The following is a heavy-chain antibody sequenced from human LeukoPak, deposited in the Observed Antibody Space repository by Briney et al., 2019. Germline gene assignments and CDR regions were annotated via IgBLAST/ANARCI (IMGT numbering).Heavy chain of an antibody. V-gene: IGHV4-4*07. CDR1: GGSISSYY. Sequence: SETLSLTCTVSGGSISSYYWSWIRQPARKGLEWIGRIYTSGSTNYNPSLKSRVTMSIDTFKNQFSLKLNSVTAADTAVYYCARDSTTADLDYWGQGTLVTVSS. D-gene: IGHD6-13*01. CDR3: ARDSTTADLDY. CDR2: IYTSGST. J-gene: IGHJ4*02.